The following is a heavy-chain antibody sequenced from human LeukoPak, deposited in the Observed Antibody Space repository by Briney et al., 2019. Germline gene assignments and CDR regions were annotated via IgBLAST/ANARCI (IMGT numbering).Heavy chain of an antibody. Sequence: GGSLRLSCAASGFTFSSYAMSWVRQAPGKGLEWVSAISGSGGSTYYADSVKGRFTISRDNSKNTLYLQMNSLRAEDTAVYYCAKDVATMVRGVTSYDYWGQGTLVTVSS. V-gene: IGHV3-23*01. CDR1: GFTFSSYA. CDR2: ISGSGGST. J-gene: IGHJ4*02. D-gene: IGHD3-10*01. CDR3: AKDVATMVRGVTSYDY.